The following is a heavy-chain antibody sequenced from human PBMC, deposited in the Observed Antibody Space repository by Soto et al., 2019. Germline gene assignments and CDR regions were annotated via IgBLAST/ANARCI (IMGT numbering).Heavy chain of an antibody. J-gene: IGHJ5*02. Sequence: SETLSLTCNVTGGSINSAGYYWSWIRQVPGKGLEWIGYIFYSGSAYYHPSLKSRASISVDRSKNQFSLKVNSVTAADTAVYYCARGRVVVPAAVMFNCLDPWGQGALVTVSS. CDR2: IFYSGSA. CDR1: GGSINSAGYY. CDR3: ARGRVVVPAAVMFNCLDP. V-gene: IGHV4-31*03. D-gene: IGHD2-2*01.